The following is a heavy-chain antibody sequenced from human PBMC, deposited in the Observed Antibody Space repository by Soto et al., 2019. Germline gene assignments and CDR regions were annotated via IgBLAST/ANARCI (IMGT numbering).Heavy chain of an antibody. CDR2: IIPILGIA. D-gene: IGHD6-6*01. J-gene: IGHJ4*02. CDR1: GGTFSSYT. CDR3: ERGSSSYLFDY. Sequence: QVQLVQSGAEVKKPGSSVKVSCKASGGTFSSYTISWVRQAPGQGLEWMGRIIPILGIANYAQKFQGRVTITADKSTSTAYMELSSMRSEDTAVYYCERGSSSYLFDYWGQGTLVTVSS. V-gene: IGHV1-69*02.